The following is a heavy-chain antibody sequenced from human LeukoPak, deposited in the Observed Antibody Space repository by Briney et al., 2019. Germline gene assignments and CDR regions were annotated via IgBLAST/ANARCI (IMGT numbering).Heavy chain of an antibody. V-gene: IGHV3-23*01. J-gene: IGHJ4*02. D-gene: IGHD4-11*01. Sequence: VQPGGSLRLSCVASGFTFSGYAMSWVRQAPGKGLEWVSSLSGSGDSTYYADSVKGRFTISRDNSKNTLYLQMNSLRAEDTAVYYCAKGDTTVTHWTFDYWGQGTLVTVSS. CDR3: AKGDTTVTHWTFDY. CDR2: LSGSGDST. CDR1: GFTFSGYA.